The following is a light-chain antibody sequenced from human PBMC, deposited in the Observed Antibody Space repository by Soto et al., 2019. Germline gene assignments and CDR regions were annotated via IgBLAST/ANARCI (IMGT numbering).Light chain of an antibody. CDR2: GAS. J-gene: IGKJ1*01. CDR3: QQYGSSPPPWT. Sequence: EIVLTQSPGTLSLSPGERATLSCRASQSVSSSYLAWYQQKPGQAPRLLIYGASSRATGIPNRVSGSGSGTDFTLTISRLEPEDVAVYYCQQYGSSPPPWTFGQGTKVEIK. CDR1: QSVSSSY. V-gene: IGKV3-20*01.